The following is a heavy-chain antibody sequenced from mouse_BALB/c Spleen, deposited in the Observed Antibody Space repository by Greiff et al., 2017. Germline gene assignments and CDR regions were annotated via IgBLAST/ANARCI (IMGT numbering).Heavy chain of an antibody. D-gene: IGHD2-3*01. CDR3: ARQCGWLPHDYAMDY. CDR1: GFTFSRYA. CDR2: ISSGGSYT. J-gene: IGHJ4*01. V-gene: IGHV5-9-3*01. Sequence: EVQLEESGGGLVNPGGSLKLSCAASGFTFSRYAMSWVRQTPEQRLEWVATISSGGSYTYYPDRVTGRFTISRDNAKNTLYLQMSSLRSEDTAMYYCARQCGWLPHDYAMDYWGQGTSVTVSS.